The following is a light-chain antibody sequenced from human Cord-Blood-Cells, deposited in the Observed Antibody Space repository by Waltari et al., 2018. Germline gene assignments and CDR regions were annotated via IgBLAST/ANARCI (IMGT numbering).Light chain of an antibody. V-gene: IGKV3-15*01. J-gene: IGKJ5*01. CDR3: QQYNNWPPIT. Sequence: EIVMTQSPATLSVSPGEGATLSCRASQSVSSNLAWYQQNPGQAPRLLSYGASTRATGIPARFSGSGSGTESTLTISSLQSEDFAVYYCQQYNNWPPITFGQGTRLEIK. CDR1: QSVSSN. CDR2: GAS.